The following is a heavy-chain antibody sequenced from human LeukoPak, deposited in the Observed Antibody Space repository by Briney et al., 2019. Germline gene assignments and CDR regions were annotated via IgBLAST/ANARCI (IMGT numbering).Heavy chain of an antibody. J-gene: IGHJ4*02. D-gene: IGHD4-17*01. Sequence: PGGSLRLSCAASAFTFNTYPMAWVRQAPGKGLEWVSLISDSGGRTYYGDSVKGQFTISRDNSKNTLYLQMSSLRVDDTAIYYCAKERQTTTAFDSWGQGTLVTVSS. CDR3: AKERQTTTAFDS. CDR1: AFTFNTYP. V-gene: IGHV3-23*01. CDR2: ISDSGGRT.